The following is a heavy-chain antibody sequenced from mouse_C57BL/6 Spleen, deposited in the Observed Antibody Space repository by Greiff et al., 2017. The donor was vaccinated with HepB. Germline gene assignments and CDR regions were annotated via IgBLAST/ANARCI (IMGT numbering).Heavy chain of an antibody. CDR2: INPSTGGT. D-gene: IGHD2-1*01. J-gene: IGHJ3*01. V-gene: IGHV1-42*01. CDR3: ACYYGNPFAY. CDR1: GYSFTGYY. Sequence: VQLKQSGPELVKPGASVKISCKASGYSFTGYYMNWVKQSPEKSLEWIGEINPSTGGTTYNQKFKAKATLTVDKSSSTAYMQPKSLTSEDSAVYYCACYYGNPFAYWGQGTLVTVSA.